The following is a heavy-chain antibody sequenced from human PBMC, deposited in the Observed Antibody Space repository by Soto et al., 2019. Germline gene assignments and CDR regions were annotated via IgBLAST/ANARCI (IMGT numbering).Heavy chain of an antibody. D-gene: IGHD2-21*01. V-gene: IGHV3-30-3*01. CDR2: ISYDGSNK. CDR1: GFTFSSYA. J-gene: IGHJ3*02. CDR3: ARDIYFLGVSHGYAFDI. Sequence: QVQLVESGGGVVQPGRSLRLSCAASGFTFSSYAMHWVRQAPGKGLEWVAVISYDGSNKYYADSVKGRFTISRDNSQNTLYLQMNSLRAEDTAVYYCARDIYFLGVSHGYAFDIWGQGTMVTVSS.